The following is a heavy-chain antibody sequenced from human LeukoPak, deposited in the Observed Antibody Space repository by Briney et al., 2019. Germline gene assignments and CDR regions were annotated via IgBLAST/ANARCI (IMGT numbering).Heavy chain of an antibody. CDR2: ISGSGGST. CDR3: AKCPVKDEAAGTNEFFQH. D-gene: IGHD6-13*01. V-gene: IGHV3-23*01. Sequence: PGGSLRLSCAASGFTFSSYAISWVRQAPGKGLEWVSAISGSGGSTYYADSVKGRFTISRDNSKNTLYLQMNSLKVEDTAIYYCAKCPVKDEAAGTNEFFQHWGQGTLVTVSS. CDR1: GFTFSSYA. J-gene: IGHJ1*01.